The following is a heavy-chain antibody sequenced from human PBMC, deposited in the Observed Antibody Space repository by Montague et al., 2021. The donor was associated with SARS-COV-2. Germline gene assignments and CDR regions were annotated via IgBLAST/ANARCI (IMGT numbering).Heavy chain of an antibody. D-gene: IGHD5-24*01. V-gene: IGHV4-4*02. J-gene: IGHJ6*02. CDR1: GGSLSTPHY. Sequence: SETLSLTCAVSGGSLSTPHYWSWVRQSPRKGLEWIGEINHSGSTNYNPSLKSRVTISVDTSKNQFSLKLSSVTAADMAVYYCACGEIATRGLIYYYGMDVWGQGTTVTVSS. CDR3: ACGEIATRGLIYYYGMDV. CDR2: INHSGST.